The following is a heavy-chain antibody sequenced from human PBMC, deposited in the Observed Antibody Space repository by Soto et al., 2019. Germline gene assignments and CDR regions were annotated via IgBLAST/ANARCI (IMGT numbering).Heavy chain of an antibody. D-gene: IGHD4-4*01. CDR3: ARESTVTATYYYYGMDV. J-gene: IGHJ6*02. CDR1: GYTFTSYY. V-gene: IGHV1-46*01. CDR2: INPSGGST. Sequence: ASVKVSCKASGYTFTSYYMHWVRQAPVQGLEWMGIINPSGGSTSYAQKFQGRVTMTRDTSTSTVYMELSSLRSEDTAVYYCARESTVTATYYYYGMDVWGQGTTVTVSS.